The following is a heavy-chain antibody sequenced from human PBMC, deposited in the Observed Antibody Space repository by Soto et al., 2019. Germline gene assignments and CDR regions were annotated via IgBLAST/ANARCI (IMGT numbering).Heavy chain of an antibody. J-gene: IGHJ3*02. V-gene: IGHV1-2*04. CDR2: INPNRGGT. Sequence: ASVKVSCKASGYTFTGYYMHWGRQAPGQGLEWMGWINPNRGGTNYAQKFQGWVTMTRDTSISTAYMELSRLRYDDTAVYSCSSACLDIVVVVAATNASGAFDIWGQGTMVTVSS. CDR1: GYTFTGYY. CDR3: SSACLDIVVVVAATNASGAFDI. D-gene: IGHD2-15*01.